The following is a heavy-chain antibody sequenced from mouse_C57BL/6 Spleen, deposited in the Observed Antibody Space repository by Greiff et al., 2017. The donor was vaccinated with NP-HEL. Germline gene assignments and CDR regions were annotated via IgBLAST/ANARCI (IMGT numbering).Heavy chain of an antibody. J-gene: IGHJ4*01. CDR3: ERERLGRGAMDY. CDR1: GYSITSGYY. CDR2: ISYDGSN. Sequence: EVKLQESGPGLVKPSQSLSLTCSVTGYSITSGYYWNWIRQVPGNKLEWMGYISYDGSNNYNPSLKNRIPITRDTSKNQFFLKLNSVTTEDTATYFCERERLGRGAMDYWGQGTSVTVSS. D-gene: IGHD4-1*01. V-gene: IGHV3-6*01.